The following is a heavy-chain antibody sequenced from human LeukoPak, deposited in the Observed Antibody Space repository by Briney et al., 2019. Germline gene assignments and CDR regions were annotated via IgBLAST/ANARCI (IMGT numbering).Heavy chain of an antibody. CDR1: GGSISRYY. CDR3: ARSRDAYNRDFDY. CDR2: IYYSGST. Sequence: SETLSLTCTVSGGSISRYYWNWIRQPPGKGLEWIGYIYYSGSTNYNPSLKSRVTISVDTSKKQFSLKVSSVTAADTAVYYCARSRDAYNRDFDYWGQGTLVTVSS. V-gene: IGHV4-59*01. J-gene: IGHJ4*02. D-gene: IGHD5-24*01.